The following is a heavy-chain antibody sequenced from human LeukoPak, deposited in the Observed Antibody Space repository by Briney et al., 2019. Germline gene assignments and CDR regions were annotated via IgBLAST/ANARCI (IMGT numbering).Heavy chain of an antibody. V-gene: IGHV3-21*01. CDR3: ARLETAETNWFDP. CDR2: ISNSSSYI. CDR1: GFTFSSYS. D-gene: IGHD1-1*01. Sequence: GGSLRLSCAASGFTFSSYSMNWVRQAPGKGLEWVSSISNSSSYIYYADSVKGRFTISRDNAKNSLYLQMNSLRAEDTAVYYCARLETAETNWFDPWGQGTLVTVSS. J-gene: IGHJ5*02.